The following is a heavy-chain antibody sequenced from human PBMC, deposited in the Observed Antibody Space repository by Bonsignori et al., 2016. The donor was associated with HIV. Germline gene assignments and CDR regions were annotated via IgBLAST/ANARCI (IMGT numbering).Heavy chain of an antibody. CDR3: ARGTDFDF. CDR1: GGSISSYS. Sequence: SETLSLTCSVSGGSISSYSWSWIRQPPGKTLEWIGSVSYSGGTNYNPSLKSRISVSIDTSRNRFSLHVISVTAVDTAVYFCARGTDFDFWGQGAQVTVSS. CDR2: VSYSGGT. D-gene: IGHD3/OR15-3a*01. V-gene: IGHV4-59*01. J-gene: IGHJ4*02.